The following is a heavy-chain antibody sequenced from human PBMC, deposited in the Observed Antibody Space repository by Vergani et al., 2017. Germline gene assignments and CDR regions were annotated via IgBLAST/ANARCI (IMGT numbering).Heavy chain of an antibody. V-gene: IGHV3-23*01. CDR3: AKANPQNGGYDYLYYYHAMDV. CDR2: ISGSVGST. D-gene: IGHD5-12*01. J-gene: IGHJ6*02. CDR1: GFTFNHYA. Sequence: EVQLLESGGDLVQPGGSLRLSCAASGFTFNHYAMNWVRQAPGKGLEWVSGISGSVGSTYYAGSVKGRFTIARDSSKNTLYLQMNSLSAGDTAVYYCAKANPQNGGYDYLYYYHAMDVWGQGTTVTVSS.